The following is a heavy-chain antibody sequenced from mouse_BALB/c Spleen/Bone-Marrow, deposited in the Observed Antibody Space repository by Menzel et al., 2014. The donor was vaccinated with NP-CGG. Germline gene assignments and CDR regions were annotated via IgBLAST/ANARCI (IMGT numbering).Heavy chain of an antibody. J-gene: IGHJ2*01. CDR1: GFDFSRYW. V-gene: IGHV4-1*02. CDR3: SILLYYGIIDY. Sequence: EVKLVESGGGLMQTGGSMKISCVASGFDFSRYWMSWVRQAPGKGLEWIGEINPDSSNINYTPSLKDKFIISRDNSKNTLYLQINKFISDHTTLYYFSILLYYGIIDYWGQCTTLTASS. CDR2: INPDSSNI. D-gene: IGHD1-1*01.